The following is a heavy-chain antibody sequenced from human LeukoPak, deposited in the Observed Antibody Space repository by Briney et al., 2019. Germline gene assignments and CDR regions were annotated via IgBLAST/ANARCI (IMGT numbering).Heavy chain of an antibody. CDR2: IIPIFGTA. D-gene: IGHD6-13*01. J-gene: IGHJ6*04. V-gene: IGHV1-69*01. Sequence: ASVKVSCKASGGTFSSYAISWVRQAPGQGLEWMGGIIPIFGTANYAQKFQGRVTITADESTSTAYMELGSLRSEDTAVYYCARMSPAGTDYYYYGMDVWGKGTTVTVSS. CDR3: ARMSPAGTDYYYYGMDV. CDR1: GGTFSSYA.